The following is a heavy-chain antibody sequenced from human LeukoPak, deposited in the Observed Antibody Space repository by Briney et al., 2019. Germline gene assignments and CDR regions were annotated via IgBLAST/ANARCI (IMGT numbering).Heavy chain of an antibody. V-gene: IGHV1-24*01. CDR1: GYTLTELS. CDR2: FDPEDGET. CDR3: ATGIMITFGGVIAYDY. J-gene: IGHJ4*02. Sequence: ASVKVSCKVSGYTLTELSMHWVRQAPGKGLEGMGGFDPEDGETIYAQKFQGRVTMTEDTSTDTAYMELSSLRSEDTAVYYCATGIMITFGGVIAYDYWGQGTLVTVSS. D-gene: IGHD3-16*02.